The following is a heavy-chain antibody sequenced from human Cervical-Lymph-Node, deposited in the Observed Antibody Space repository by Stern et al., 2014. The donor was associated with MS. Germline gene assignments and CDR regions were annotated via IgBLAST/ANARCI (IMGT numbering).Heavy chain of an antibody. CDR3: ASGGEVDGGDV. CDR1: GYTLTIYY. CDR2: NNPRGGRT. D-gene: IGHD2-15*01. Sequence: VQLVESGTEVKKPGASVKVSCKASGYTLTIYYIHWVRQAPGQGLAWMGVNNPRGGRTTYAQKFQGRVTMTRDTSTSTAYMELSSLRSDDTAVYYCASGGEVDGGDVWGQGTTVTVFS. V-gene: IGHV1-46*01. J-gene: IGHJ6*02.